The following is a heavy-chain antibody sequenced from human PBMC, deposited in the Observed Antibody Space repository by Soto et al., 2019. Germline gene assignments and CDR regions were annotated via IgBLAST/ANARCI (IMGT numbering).Heavy chain of an antibody. CDR1: GGTFSSYA. Sequence: SVKVSCKASGGTFSSYAISWVRQAPGHGLEWMGGIIPIFGTANYAQKFQGRGTITADESTSTAYMELSSLRSEDTAVCYCGSGSSPANYYDSSGSLGYWGQRTLVTISS. V-gene: IGHV1-69*13. CDR3: GSGSSPANYYDSSGSLGY. D-gene: IGHD3-22*01. J-gene: IGHJ4*02. CDR2: IIPIFGTA.